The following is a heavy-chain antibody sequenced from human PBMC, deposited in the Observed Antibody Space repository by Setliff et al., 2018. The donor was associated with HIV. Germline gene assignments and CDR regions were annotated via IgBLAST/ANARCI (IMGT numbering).Heavy chain of an antibody. CDR1: GGTFSSYA. CDR3: ARGGSGYYDFWSGSSAFEY. D-gene: IGHD3-3*01. V-gene: IGHV1-69*13. Sequence: SVKVSCKATGGTFSSYAINWVRQAPGQGLEWMGGIIPMFGTAHYAQKFQGRVTITADESTTTAYMELSSLRSEDTAVFYCARGGSGYYDFWSGSSAFEYWGQGTLVTSPQ. CDR2: IIPMFGTA. J-gene: IGHJ4*02.